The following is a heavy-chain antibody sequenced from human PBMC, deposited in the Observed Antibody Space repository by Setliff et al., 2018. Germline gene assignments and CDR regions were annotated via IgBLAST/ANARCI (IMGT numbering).Heavy chain of an antibody. J-gene: IGHJ6*03. D-gene: IGHD3-10*01. V-gene: IGHV4-39*01. CDR3: ARHVGSRSRGYNYYYYYMDV. CDR1: GDSISSADFY. Sequence: SETLSLTCSVSGDSISSADFYWGWIRQPPGGGLEWIGTVYHTGRSYSNPSLKSPVSISVDPSKTQFSLEVSSVTAADTAVYYCARHVGSRSRGYNYYYYYMDVWGKGTTVTVSS. CDR2: VYHTGRS.